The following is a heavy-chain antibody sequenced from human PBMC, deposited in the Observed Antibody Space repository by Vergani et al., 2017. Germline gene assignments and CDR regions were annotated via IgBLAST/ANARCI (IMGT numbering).Heavy chain of an antibody. V-gene: IGHV4-61*02. CDR3: ARGTYYYDSSGQRLGMDV. D-gene: IGHD3-22*01. CDR1: GGSISSGSYY. J-gene: IGHJ6*02. CDR2: IYTSGST. Sequence: QVQLQESGPGLVKPSQTLSLTCTVSGGSISSGSYYWSWIRQPAGKGLEWIGRIYTSGSTNYNPSLKSRVTISVDTSKNQFSLKLSSVTAADTAVYYCARGTYYYDSSGQRLGMDVWGQGTTVTVSS.